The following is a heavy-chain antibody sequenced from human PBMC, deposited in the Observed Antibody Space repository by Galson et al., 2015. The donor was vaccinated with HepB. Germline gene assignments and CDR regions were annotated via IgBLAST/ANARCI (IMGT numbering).Heavy chain of an antibody. D-gene: IGHD6-19*01. CDR3: ARDFIAVGRGPEY. J-gene: IGHJ4*02. CDR1: GFTFSRYW. CDR2: IKQDGREQ. V-gene: IGHV3-7*03. Sequence: SLRLSCAASGFTFSRYWMSWVRQAPGKGLEWVANIKQDGREQYHVDSVKGRFTISRDNAKNSLYLQMNSLRAEDTAVYYCARDFIAVGRGPEYWGQGALVTVSS.